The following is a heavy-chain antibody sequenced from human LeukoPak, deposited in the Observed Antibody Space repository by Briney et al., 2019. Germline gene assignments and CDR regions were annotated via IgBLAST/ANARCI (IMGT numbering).Heavy chain of an antibody. CDR3: ARSIIGTRSKFDY. D-gene: IGHD1/OR15-1a*01. Sequence: SETLSLTCTVSGGSISTYYWSWIRQPPGKGLEWIGYISYSGSTNYNPSLKSRVTISLDTSKNQFALKLSSVTAADTAVYYCARSIIGTRSKFDYWGQETLVTVSS. CDR1: GGSISTYY. CDR2: ISYSGST. V-gene: IGHV4-59*08. J-gene: IGHJ4*02.